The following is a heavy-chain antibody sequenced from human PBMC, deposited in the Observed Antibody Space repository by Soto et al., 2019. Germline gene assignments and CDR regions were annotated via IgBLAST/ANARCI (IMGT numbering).Heavy chain of an antibody. D-gene: IGHD3-10*01. Sequence: TSETLSLTCAVYGGSFSGYYWSWIRQPPGKGLEWIGEINHSGSTNYNPSFKSRVTMPVDTSKNQCSLKLSSVTAADRAVYYCSRGHNDGWGTFYGMDVWGQGTTVTVSS. J-gene: IGHJ6*02. CDR1: GGSFSGYY. CDR2: INHSGST. CDR3: SRGHNDGWGTFYGMDV. V-gene: IGHV4-34*01.